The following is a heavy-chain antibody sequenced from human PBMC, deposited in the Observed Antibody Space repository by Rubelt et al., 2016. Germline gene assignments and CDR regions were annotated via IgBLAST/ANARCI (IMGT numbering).Heavy chain of an antibody. V-gene: IGHV4-39*07. Sequence: QLQLQESGPGLVKPSETLSLTCTVSGGSISSSSYYWGWIRQPPGKGLEWIGSIYYSGSTYYNPSLKSRVTISVETSKNQFSLKLSSVTAADTAVYYCARDLGSGYDYHYFDYWGQGTLVTVSS. CDR1: GGSISSSSYY. CDR3: ARDLGSGYDYHYFDY. CDR2: IYYSGST. D-gene: IGHD5-12*01. J-gene: IGHJ4*02.